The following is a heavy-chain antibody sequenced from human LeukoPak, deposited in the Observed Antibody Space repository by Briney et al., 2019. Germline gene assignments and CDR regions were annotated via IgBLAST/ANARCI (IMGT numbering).Heavy chain of an antibody. J-gene: IGHJ6*02. Sequence: PGGSLRLSCAASGFNVSTNYLSWVRQAPGKGLEWVSVMYRSGSTYYADSVKGRFTISRHNSKNTVYLLMNSLRVEDTAAYYCARDAGHSSSSPLDVWGQGTTVTVSS. CDR2: MYRSGST. CDR3: ARDAGHSSSSPLDV. V-gene: IGHV3-53*04. CDR1: GFNVSTNY. D-gene: IGHD6-6*01.